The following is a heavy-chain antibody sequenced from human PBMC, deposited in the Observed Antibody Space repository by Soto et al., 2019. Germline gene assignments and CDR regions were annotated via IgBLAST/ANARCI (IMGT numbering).Heavy chain of an antibody. J-gene: IGHJ6*03. CDR3: AAGGSGSYYPDYYYYYMDV. CDR2: IVVGSGNT. Sequence: SVKVSCKASGFTFTSSAMQWVRQARGQRLEWIGWIVVGSGNTNYAQKFQERVTITRDMSTSTAYMELSSLRSEDTAVYYCAAGGSGSYYPDYYYYYMDVWGKGTTVTVSS. CDR1: GFTFTSSA. D-gene: IGHD3-10*01. V-gene: IGHV1-58*02.